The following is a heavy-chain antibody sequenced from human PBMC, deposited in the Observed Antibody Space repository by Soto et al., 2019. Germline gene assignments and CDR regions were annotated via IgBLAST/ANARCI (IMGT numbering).Heavy chain of an antibody. D-gene: IGHD3-3*01. CDR2: ISSSGSTI. CDR3: ARDRGDFWSGYYYGMDV. CDR1: GFTFSSYE. V-gene: IGHV3-48*03. Sequence: XESLRLSFAASGFTFSSYEMNWVRQAPGKGLEWVSYISSSGSTIYYADSVKGRFTISRDNAKNSLYLQMNRLRVEDTAVYYCARDRGDFWSGYYYGMDVWGQGTTVTVSS. J-gene: IGHJ6*02.